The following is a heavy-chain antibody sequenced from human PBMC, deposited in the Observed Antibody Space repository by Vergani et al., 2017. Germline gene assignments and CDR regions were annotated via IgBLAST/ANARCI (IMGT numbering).Heavy chain of an antibody. V-gene: IGHV1-3*01. CDR3: ATDLVAAAKIDY. Sequence: QVQLVQSGSELKKPGASVKVSCKASGYTFTSYAMHWVRQAPGQRLEWMGWINAGNGNTKYSQKFQGRVTITRDTSASTAYMELSSLRSEDTAVYYCATDLVAAAKIDYWGQGTLVTVSS. CDR1: GYTFTSYA. CDR2: INAGNGNT. J-gene: IGHJ4*02. D-gene: IGHD6-13*01.